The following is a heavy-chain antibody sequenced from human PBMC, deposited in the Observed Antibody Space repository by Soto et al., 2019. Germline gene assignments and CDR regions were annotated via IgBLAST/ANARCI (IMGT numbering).Heavy chain of an antibody. CDR1: GDSVSSVGCY. D-gene: IGHD3-10*01. Sequence: SETLSLTCTVSGDSVSSVGCYFYWIRQPPGKGLEWIGYIYSRGSTRYNPSLKSRLTISLDTSKNQFSLNLRSVTAADTAVYYCASLINAAFVFWEQGALVTVS. CDR2: IYSRGST. CDR3: ASLINAAFVF. J-gene: IGHJ4*02. V-gene: IGHV4-61*08.